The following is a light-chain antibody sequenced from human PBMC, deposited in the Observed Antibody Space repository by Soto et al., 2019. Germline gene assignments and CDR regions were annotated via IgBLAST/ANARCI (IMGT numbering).Light chain of an antibody. Sequence: IQMTQSPSSLSASVGDRVTITCRASQGISSYLAWYQQKPGKAPKLLIYAASTLQSGVPSRFSGSGSGTDFTLTISCLQSEDFAVYYCQQYNNWPPFTFGPGTKVDIK. CDR3: QQYNNWPPFT. CDR2: AAS. CDR1: QGISSY. J-gene: IGKJ3*01. V-gene: IGKV1-8*01.